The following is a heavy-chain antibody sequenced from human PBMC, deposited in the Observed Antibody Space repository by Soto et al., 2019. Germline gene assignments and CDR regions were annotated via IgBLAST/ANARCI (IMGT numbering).Heavy chain of an antibody. V-gene: IGHV3-23*01. CDR2: ITGTGSSA. CDR3: AKDDWGAASLMFDY. CDR1: GFSFRTYA. Sequence: EVQLLQSGGGLVQPGGSLRLSCVGSGFSFRTYAMSWVRQAPGKGLEWVAGITGTGSSADYADSVKGRFTISRDNSKNTLYLHLKNLRADDTAVFYCAKDDWGAASLMFDYWGQGTLVTVSS. J-gene: IGHJ4*02. D-gene: IGHD7-27*01.